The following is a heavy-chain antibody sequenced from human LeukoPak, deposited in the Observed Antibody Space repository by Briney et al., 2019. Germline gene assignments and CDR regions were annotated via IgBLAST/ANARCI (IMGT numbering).Heavy chain of an antibody. CDR3: ARDFWSGSYYFDC. Sequence: SETLSLTCSVSGGPITNRDYYWSWIRQPPGKGLEWIGNIFHSGNKYYNPSLKGRVIISVDTSKHQFSLKLSSVTAADTAVYYCARDFWSGSYYFDCWGQGTLVTVSS. CDR1: GGPITNRDYY. V-gene: IGHV4-30-4*08. D-gene: IGHD3-3*01. J-gene: IGHJ4*02. CDR2: IFHSGNK.